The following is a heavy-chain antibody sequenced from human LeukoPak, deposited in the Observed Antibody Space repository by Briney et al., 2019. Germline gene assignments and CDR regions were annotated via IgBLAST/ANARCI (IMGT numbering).Heavy chain of an antibody. Sequence: QPGGSLRLSCAASGFTFSSYWMSWVRQAPGKGLEWVANIKQDGSEKYYVDSVKGRFTISRDNAKNSLYLQMNSLRAEDTAVYYCARAVSGGRNLWFGNFDYWGQGTLVTVSS. CDR2: IKQDGSEK. V-gene: IGHV3-7*01. J-gene: IGHJ4*02. CDR3: ARAVSGGRNLWFGNFDY. D-gene: IGHD3-10*01. CDR1: GFTFSSYW.